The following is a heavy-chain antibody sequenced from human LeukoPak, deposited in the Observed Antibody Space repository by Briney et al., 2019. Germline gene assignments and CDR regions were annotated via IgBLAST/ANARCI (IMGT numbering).Heavy chain of an antibody. J-gene: IGHJ2*01. D-gene: IGHD3-10*01. CDR2: IYYSGST. V-gene: IGHV4-59*08. CDR1: GGSISIYY. CDR3: ARGGLTMVRGLYWYFDL. Sequence: SETLSLTCTVSGGSISIYYWSWIRQPPGKGLEWIWYIYYSGSTNYNPSLKSRVTISVDTSKNQFSLKLSSVTAADTAVYYCARGGLTMVRGLYWYFDLWGRGTLVTVSS.